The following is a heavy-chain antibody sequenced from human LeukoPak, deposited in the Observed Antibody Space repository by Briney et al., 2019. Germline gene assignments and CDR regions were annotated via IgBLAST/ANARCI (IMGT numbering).Heavy chain of an antibody. CDR1: GGSISSSSYY. CDR3: ARSGYVWGSYKS. Sequence: PSETLSLTCTVSGGSISSSSYYWGWIRQPPGKGLEWIGSIYYSGSTYYNPSLKSRVTISVDTSKNQFSLKLSSVTAADTAVYYCARSGYVWGSYKSWGQGTLVTVSS. D-gene: IGHD3-16*01. CDR2: IYYSGST. V-gene: IGHV4-39*07. J-gene: IGHJ4*02.